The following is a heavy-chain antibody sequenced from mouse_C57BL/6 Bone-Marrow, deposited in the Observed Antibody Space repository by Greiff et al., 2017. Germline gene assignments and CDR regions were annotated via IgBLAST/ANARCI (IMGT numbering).Heavy chain of an antibody. Sequence: QVQLQQPGAELVKPGASVKLSCKASGYTFTSYWMQWVKQRPGQGLEWIGEIDPSDSYTNYNQKFKGKATLTVDTSSSTAYMQLSSLTSEDSAVYYCASLYYFDYWGKGTTLTVSS. CDR2: IDPSDSYT. V-gene: IGHV1-50*01. CDR1: GYTFTSYW. J-gene: IGHJ2*01. CDR3: ASLYYFDY.